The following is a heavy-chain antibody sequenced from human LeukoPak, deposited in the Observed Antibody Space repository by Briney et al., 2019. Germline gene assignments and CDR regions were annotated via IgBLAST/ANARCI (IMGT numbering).Heavy chain of an antibody. CDR3: SGALPDYYYYYYMDV. J-gene: IGHJ6*03. CDR2: ISSSSSYI. Sequence: GRSLRLSCAASGFTFSSYSMNWVRQAPGKGLEWVSSISSSSSYIYYADSVKGRFTISKDNAKNSLYLQMNSLRAEDTAVYYCSGALPDYYYYYYMDVWGKGTTVTVSS. D-gene: IGHD1-26*01. CDR1: GFTFSSYS. V-gene: IGHV3-21*01.